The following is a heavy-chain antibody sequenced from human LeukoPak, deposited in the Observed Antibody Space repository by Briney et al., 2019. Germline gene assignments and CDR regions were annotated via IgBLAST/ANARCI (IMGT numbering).Heavy chain of an antibody. J-gene: IGHJ3*02. Sequence: PSETLSLTCTVSGGSLSSYDWSWIRQPPGKGLEWIGHIYYSGSTNYNPSLKSRVTISVDTSKNQFSLKLSSVTAADTAVYYCARAEGILRWFGEPHAFDIWGQGTMVTVSS. CDR1: GGSLSSYD. CDR3: ARAEGILRWFGEPHAFDI. CDR2: IYYSGST. D-gene: IGHD3-10*01. V-gene: IGHV4-59*01.